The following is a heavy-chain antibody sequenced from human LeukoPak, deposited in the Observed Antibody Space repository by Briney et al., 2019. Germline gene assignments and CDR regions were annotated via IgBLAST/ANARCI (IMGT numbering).Heavy chain of an antibody. CDR1: GFAFSSYA. V-gene: IGHV3-23*01. CDR3: AKDRIVVVVAAHDY. J-gene: IGHJ4*02. CDR2: ISGSGGST. D-gene: IGHD2-15*01. Sequence: GGSLRLSCAASGFAFSSYAMSWVRQAPGKGLEWVSAISGSGGSTYYADSVKGRFTISRDNSKNTLYLQMNSLRAEDTAVYYCAKDRIVVVVAAHDYWGQGTLVTVSS.